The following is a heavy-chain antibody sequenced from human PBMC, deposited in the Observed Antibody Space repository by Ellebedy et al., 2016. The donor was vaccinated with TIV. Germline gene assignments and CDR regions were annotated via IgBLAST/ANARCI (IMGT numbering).Heavy chain of an antibody. CDR3: ARGGEGSPRPLDY. CDR2: IIPIFGTA. CDR1: GGTFSSYA. Sequence: SVKVSCXASGGTFSSYAISWVRQAPGQGLEWMGGIIPIFGTANYAQKFQGRVTITADESTSTAYMELSSLRSEDTAVYYCARGGEGSPRPLDYWGQGTLVTVSS. D-gene: IGHD1-26*01. J-gene: IGHJ4*02. V-gene: IGHV1-69*13.